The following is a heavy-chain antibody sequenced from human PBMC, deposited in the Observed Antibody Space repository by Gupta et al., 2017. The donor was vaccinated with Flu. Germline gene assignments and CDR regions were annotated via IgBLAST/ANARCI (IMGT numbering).Heavy chain of an antibody. V-gene: IGHV1-2*02. D-gene: IGHD5-18*01. Sequence: YYMHWVRQAPGQGLEWMGWINPNSGGTNYAQKFQGRVTMTRDTSISTAYMELSRLRSDDTAVYYCARGSWIQLMTLWFDPWGQGTLVTVSS. J-gene: IGHJ5*02. CDR3: ARGSWIQLMTLWFDP. CDR2: INPNSGGT. CDR1: YY.